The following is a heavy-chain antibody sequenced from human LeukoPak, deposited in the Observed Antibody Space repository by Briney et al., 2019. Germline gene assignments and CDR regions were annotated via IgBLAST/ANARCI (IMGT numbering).Heavy chain of an antibody. Sequence: SETLSLTCTVSGGSTSSPTYYWTWIRQPAGRGLEWIGRIYTSGSTNYNPSLKSRVTMSVDTSKNQFSLKLSSVTAADTAVYYCARANGYCSSTSCHNWFDPWGQGTLVTVSS. CDR2: IYTSGST. CDR3: ARANGYCSSTSCHNWFDP. CDR1: GGSTSSPTYY. V-gene: IGHV4-61*02. J-gene: IGHJ5*02. D-gene: IGHD2-2*01.